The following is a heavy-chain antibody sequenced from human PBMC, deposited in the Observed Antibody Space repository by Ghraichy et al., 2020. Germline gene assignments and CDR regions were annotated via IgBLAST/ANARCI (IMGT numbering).Heavy chain of an antibody. CDR2: IYTSGST. V-gene: IGHV4-4*07. Sequence: SQTLSLTCTVSGGSISSYYWSWIRQPAGKGLEWIGRIYTSGSTNYNPSLKSRVTMSVDTSKNQFSLKLSSVTAADTAVYYCARDSLYSSGWGPYYYYYMDVWGKGTTVTVSS. D-gene: IGHD6-19*01. CDR3: ARDSLYSSGWGPYYYYYMDV. J-gene: IGHJ6*03. CDR1: GGSISSYY.